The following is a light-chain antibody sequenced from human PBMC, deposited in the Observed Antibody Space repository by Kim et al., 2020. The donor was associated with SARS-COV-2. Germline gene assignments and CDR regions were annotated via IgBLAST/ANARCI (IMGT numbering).Light chain of an antibody. CDR2: DVS. Sequence: QSALTQPASVSGSPGQSITISCTGTGSDVGHYNYVSWYQQHPGKAPKLMIYDVSNRPSGASYRFSGSKSDNTASLTISGLQAEDEADYYCSSYTSNSTYVFGTGTKVTVL. CDR3: SSYTSNSTYV. V-gene: IGLV2-14*03. J-gene: IGLJ1*01. CDR1: GSDVGHYNY.